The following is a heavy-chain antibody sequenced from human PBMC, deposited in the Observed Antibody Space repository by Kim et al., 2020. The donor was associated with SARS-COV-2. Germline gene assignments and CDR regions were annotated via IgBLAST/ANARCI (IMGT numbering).Heavy chain of an antibody. CDR3: TSGPYYYDSAAYYHDY. V-gene: IGHV3-49*03. D-gene: IGHD3-22*01. CDR1: GLNFADYA. J-gene: IGHJ4*02. CDR2: IRSKRYDETT. Sequence: GGSLRLSCTTSGLNFADYAMSWFRQAPGKGLEWVAFIRSKRYDETTEYAASVKGRFIISRDDSKRIAYLQMNGLKTEDTAVYYCTSGPYYYDSAAYYHDYWGQGTLNTVSS.